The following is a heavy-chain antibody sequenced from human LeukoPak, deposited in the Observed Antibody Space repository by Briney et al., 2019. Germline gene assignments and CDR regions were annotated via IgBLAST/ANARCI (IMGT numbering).Heavy chain of an antibody. V-gene: IGHV3-66*01. D-gene: IGHD3-10*01. CDR2: IYSGGTT. CDR3: TRAGLWTYGFQDY. J-gene: IGHJ4*02. Sequence: GGSLRLSCAASGFTFSIYSMNWVRQAPGKGLEWVSIIYSGGTTYYADSVKGRFTISRDDSKSTLYLQMNSLTAEDTAVYYCTRAGLWTYGFQDYWGQGVLVTVSS. CDR1: GFTFSIYS.